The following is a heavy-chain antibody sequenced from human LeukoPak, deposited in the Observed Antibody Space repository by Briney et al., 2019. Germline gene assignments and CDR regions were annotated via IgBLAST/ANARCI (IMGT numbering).Heavy chain of an antibody. CDR3: ARRYGSGSYYNVGFDP. CDR1: GFTFSDYY. CDR2: ISSSSSYT. Sequence: GGSLRLSCAASGFTFSDYYMSWIRQAPGKGLEWVSYISSSSSYTNYADSVKGRFTISRDNAKNSLYLQMNSLRAEDTAVYYCARRYGSGSYYNVGFDPWGQGTLVTVSS. D-gene: IGHD3-10*01. V-gene: IGHV3-11*03. J-gene: IGHJ5*02.